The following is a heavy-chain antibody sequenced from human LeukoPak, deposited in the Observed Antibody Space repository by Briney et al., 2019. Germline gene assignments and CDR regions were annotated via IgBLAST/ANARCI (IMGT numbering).Heavy chain of an antibody. D-gene: IGHD1-20*01. CDR3: ARGVTGTTQWFDP. CDR2: ISSSGSTI. V-gene: IGHV3-48*03. J-gene: IGHJ5*02. Sequence: GGSLRLPCAASGFTFSSYEMNWVRQAPGKGLEWVSYISSSGSTIYYADSVKGRFTISRDNAKNSLYLQMNSLRAEDTAVYYCARGVTGTTQWFDPWGQGTLVTVSS. CDR1: GFTFSSYE.